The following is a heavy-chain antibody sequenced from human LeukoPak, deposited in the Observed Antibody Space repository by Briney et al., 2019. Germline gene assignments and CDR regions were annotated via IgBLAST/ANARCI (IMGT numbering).Heavy chain of an antibody. J-gene: IGHJ4*02. Sequence: SETLSLTCTVSGASFNSDDQYWNWIRQSPGKGLEWIGSIHPSGMLYNNPSLESRVTMSRNASKNQFSLNLNSVTAADTAVYFCSRGLDSRKLGYWGQGILVTVSS. CDR2: IHPSGML. CDR3: SRGLDSRKLGY. V-gene: IGHV4-31*03. D-gene: IGHD3-22*01. CDR1: GASFNSDDQY.